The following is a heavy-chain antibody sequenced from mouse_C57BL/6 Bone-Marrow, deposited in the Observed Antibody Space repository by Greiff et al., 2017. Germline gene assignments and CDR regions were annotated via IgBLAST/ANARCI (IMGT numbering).Heavy chain of an antibody. J-gene: IGHJ2*01. CDR3: ARPLIFYVSSLYYFDY. Sequence: QVQLQQPGAELVKPGASVKLSCKASGYTFTSYWMQWVKQRPGQGLEWIGEIDPSDSYTNYNQKFKGKATLTVDTSSSTAYMQLSSLTSEDSSVYYCARPLIFYVSSLYYFDYWGQGTTLTVSS. D-gene: IGHD1-1*01. V-gene: IGHV1-50*01. CDR1: GYTFTSYW. CDR2: IDPSDSYT.